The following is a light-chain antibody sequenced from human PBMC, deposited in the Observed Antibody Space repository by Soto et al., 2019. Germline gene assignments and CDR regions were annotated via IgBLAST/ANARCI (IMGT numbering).Light chain of an antibody. Sequence: QSALTQPASVSGSPGQSITISCTGTSSDVGGYNYVSWYQQHPDKAPKVIIYDVSNRPSGVSDRFSGSKSGNTASLTISGLQAEDEADYCCSSYTSNSTVVFGGGTKVTVL. CDR1: SSDVGGYNY. CDR3: SSYTSNSTVV. V-gene: IGLV2-14*01. CDR2: DVS. J-gene: IGLJ2*01.